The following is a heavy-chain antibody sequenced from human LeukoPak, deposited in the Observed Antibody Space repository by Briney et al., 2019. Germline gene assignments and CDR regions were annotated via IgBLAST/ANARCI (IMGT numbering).Heavy chain of an antibody. CDR1: GFIFSSYS. Sequence: GGSLRLSCAVSGFIFSSYSMNWVRQAPGKGLEWVSYISSGSDTIYYADSVKGRFTISRDNAKNSLYLQMNSLRAEDTAVYYCARDTRGESDYWGQGTLVTVSS. V-gene: IGHV3-48*04. CDR3: ARDTRGESDY. CDR2: ISSGSDTI. D-gene: IGHD2-2*01. J-gene: IGHJ4*02.